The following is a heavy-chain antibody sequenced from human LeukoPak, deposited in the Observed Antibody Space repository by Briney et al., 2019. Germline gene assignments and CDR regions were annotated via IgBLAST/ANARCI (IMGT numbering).Heavy chain of an antibody. CDR3: ARHSGSSSSGADY. CDR2: IYPGDSDT. J-gene: IGHJ4*02. CDR1: GYSFTDYW. V-gene: IGHV5-51*01. Sequence: GESLKISCKGFGYSFTDYWIDWVRQMPGKGLEWMGIIYPGDSDTRYGPSFQGQVTISADKSISTAYLQWSSLKASDTAMYYCARHSGSSSSGADYWGQGTLVTVSS. D-gene: IGHD6-6*01.